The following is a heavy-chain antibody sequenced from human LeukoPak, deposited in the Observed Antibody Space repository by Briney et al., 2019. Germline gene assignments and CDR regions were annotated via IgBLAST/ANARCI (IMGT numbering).Heavy chain of an antibody. CDR2: IYYSGST. D-gene: IGHD4-17*01. CDR1: GGSISSGDYS. V-gene: IGHV4-30-4*01. Sequence: SETLSLTCTVSGGSISSGDYSWGWIRQPPGKGLEWIGYIYYSGSTYYNPSLKSRVTISVDTSKNQFSLKLSSVTAADTAVYYCARRAYGDDSFDYWGQGTLVTVSS. J-gene: IGHJ4*02. CDR3: ARRAYGDDSFDY.